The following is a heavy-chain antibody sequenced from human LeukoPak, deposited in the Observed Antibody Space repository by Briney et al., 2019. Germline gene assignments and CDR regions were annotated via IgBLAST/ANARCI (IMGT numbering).Heavy chain of an antibody. D-gene: IGHD3-16*01. CDR3: ARDFLHLGG. Sequence: PGGSLRLSCAASGFTFSSYWMHWVRQVPGKGLVWVSRISTDGSSTSYADSVKGRFTISRDNAKNTLYLQMNSLRAEDTAVYYCARDFLHLGGWGQGTMVTVSS. CDR1: GFTFSSYW. CDR2: ISTDGSST. V-gene: IGHV3-74*01. J-gene: IGHJ3*01.